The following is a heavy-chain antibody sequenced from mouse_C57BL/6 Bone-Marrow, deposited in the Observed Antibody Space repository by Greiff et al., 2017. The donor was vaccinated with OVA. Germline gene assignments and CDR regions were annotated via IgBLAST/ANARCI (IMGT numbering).Heavy chain of an antibody. V-gene: IGHV5-17*01. CDR1: GFTFSDYG. CDR2: ISRGSSTI. CDR3: ARGLDY. Sequence: EVKLVESGGGLVKPGGSLKLSCAASGFTFSDYGMHWVRQAPEQGLEWVAYISRGSSTIYYADTVKGRFTSSRDNAKNTLFLQMTSLGSEDTAMYYCARGLDYWGQGTTLTVSS. J-gene: IGHJ2*01. D-gene: IGHD6-1*01.